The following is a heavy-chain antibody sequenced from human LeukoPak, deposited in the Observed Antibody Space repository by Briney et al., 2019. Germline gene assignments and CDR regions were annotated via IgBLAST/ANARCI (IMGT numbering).Heavy chain of an antibody. V-gene: IGHV3-33*01. CDR3: ARDPQYYDFWSGYYSYYMDV. CDR1: GFTFSSYG. D-gene: IGHD3-3*01. CDR2: IWYDRSNK. Sequence: GRSLRLSCAASGFTFSSYGMHWVRQAPGKGLERVAVIWYDRSNKYYADSVKGRFTISRDNSKNTLYLQMNSLRAEDTAVYYCARDPQYYDFWSGYYSYYMDVWGKGTTVTVSS. J-gene: IGHJ6*03.